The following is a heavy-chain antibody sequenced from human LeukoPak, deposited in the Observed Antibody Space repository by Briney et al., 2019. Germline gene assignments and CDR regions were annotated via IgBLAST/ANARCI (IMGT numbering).Heavy chain of an antibody. D-gene: IGHD1-26*01. V-gene: IGHV4-30-2*01. CDR2: IYHSGST. J-gene: IGHJ4*02. CDR3: ARVRIGASTVYYFDY. Sequence: SETLSLTCTVSGGSISSGGYYWSWIRQPPGKGLEWIGYIYHSGSTYYNPSLKSRVTISVDRSKNQFSLKLSSVTAADTAVYYCARVRIGASTVYYFDYWGQGTLVTVSS. CDR1: GGSISSGGYY.